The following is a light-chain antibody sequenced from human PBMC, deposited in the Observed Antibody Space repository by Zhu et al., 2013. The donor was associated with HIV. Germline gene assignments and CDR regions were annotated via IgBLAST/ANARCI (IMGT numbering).Light chain of an antibody. J-gene: IGKJ3*01. CDR1: QGISTW. CDR3: QHVNNNAA. CDR2: AAS. Sequence: DIQMTQSPSSVSASVGDRVTITCRASQGISTWLAWYQQKPGKAPKLLIYAASTTQYGVPSRFGGRGSGTEFTLTIDSLQPEDFATYYCQHVNNNAAFGPGTKVDV. V-gene: IGKV1-12*01.